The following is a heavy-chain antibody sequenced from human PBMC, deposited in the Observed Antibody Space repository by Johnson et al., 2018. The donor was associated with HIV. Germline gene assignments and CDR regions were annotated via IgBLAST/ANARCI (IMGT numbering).Heavy chain of an antibody. CDR1: GFTFSSYG. Sequence: QMQLVESGGGVVQPGRSLRLSCAASGFTFSSYGMHWVRQAPGKGLEWVAVISYDGSNKYYADSVKGRFTISRDNSKNTLYLQMNSLRAEDTAVYYCARDRVPAAIGLAYRGAFDIWGQGTMVTVSS. CDR2: ISYDGSNK. J-gene: IGHJ3*02. CDR3: ARDRVPAAIGLAYRGAFDI. D-gene: IGHD2-2*02. V-gene: IGHV3-30*03.